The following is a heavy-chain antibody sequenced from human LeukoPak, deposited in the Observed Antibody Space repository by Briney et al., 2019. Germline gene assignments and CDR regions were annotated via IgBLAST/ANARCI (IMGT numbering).Heavy chain of an antibody. D-gene: IGHD5-12*01. J-gene: IGHJ4*02. V-gene: IGHV3-53*01. CDR3: ARDSDSGYGPFAS. CDR1: GFTVSNNY. Sequence: GGSLRLSCAASGFTVSNNYMSWVRQAPGKGLEWVSVIHSGGTTNYADSVQGRFTIPRDNSKTTVYLHMNSLRAEDTAVYYCARDSDSGYGPFASWGQGTLVTVSS. CDR2: IHSGGTT.